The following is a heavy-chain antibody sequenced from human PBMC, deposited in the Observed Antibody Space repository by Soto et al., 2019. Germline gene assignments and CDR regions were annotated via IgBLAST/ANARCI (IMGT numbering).Heavy chain of an antibody. CDR3: ARGDSTDCSNGVCSFFYNHDMDV. J-gene: IGHJ6*04. V-gene: IGHV1-2*04. CDR1: GYSFTDYH. Sequence: GASVKVSCKASGYSFTDYHIHWVRQAPGQGLEWLGRINPKSGGTSTAQKFQGWVTMTTDTSISTASMELTRLTSDDTAIYYCARGDSTDCSNGVCSFFYNHDMDVRREGTTVTVSS. D-gene: IGHD2-8*01. CDR2: INPKSGGT.